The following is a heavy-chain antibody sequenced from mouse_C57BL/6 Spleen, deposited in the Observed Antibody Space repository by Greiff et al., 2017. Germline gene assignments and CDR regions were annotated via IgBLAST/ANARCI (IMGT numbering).Heavy chain of an antibody. V-gene: IGHV1-82*01. CDR1: GYAFSSSW. CDR3: ARDKTNPPCGG. CDR2: IYPGDGDT. J-gene: IGHJ2*01. Sequence: QVQLQQSGPELVKPGASVKISCKASGYAFSSSWMNWVKQRPGKGLEWIGRIYPGDGDTNYNGKFKGKATLTADKSSSTAYMQLSSLTSEVSAVYFCARDKTNPPCGGWGQGATRTVSS.